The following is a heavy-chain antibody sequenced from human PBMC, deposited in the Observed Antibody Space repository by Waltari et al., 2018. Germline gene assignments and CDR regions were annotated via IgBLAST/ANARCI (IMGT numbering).Heavy chain of an antibody. Sequence: QVQLQESGPGLVKPSETLSLTCAVSGYSISSGYYWGWIRQPPGKGLEWIGSIHHSGSTYYNPSLKSRVTISVDTSKNQFSLKLSSVTAADTAVYYCARDAPTYCSGGSCYNDYWGQGTLVTVSS. J-gene: IGHJ4*02. D-gene: IGHD2-15*01. CDR2: IHHSGST. CDR3: ARDAPTYCSGGSCYNDY. CDR1: GYSISSGYY. V-gene: IGHV4-38-2*02.